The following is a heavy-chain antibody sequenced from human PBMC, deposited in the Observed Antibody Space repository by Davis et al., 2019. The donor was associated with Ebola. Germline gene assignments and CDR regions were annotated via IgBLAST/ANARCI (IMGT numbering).Heavy chain of an antibody. V-gene: IGHV4-61*01. D-gene: IGHD3-3*01. J-gene: IGHJ6*02. Sequence: MPSETLSLTCTVSGGSVSSGSYYWSWIRQPPGKGLEWIGYIYYSGSTNYNPSLKSRVTISVDTSKNQFSLKLSSVTAADTAVDDCARAPKYYDFWSGYYRDYYYGMDVWGQGTTVTVSS. CDR1: GGSVSSGSYY. CDR3: ARAPKYYDFWSGYYRDYYYGMDV. CDR2: IYYSGST.